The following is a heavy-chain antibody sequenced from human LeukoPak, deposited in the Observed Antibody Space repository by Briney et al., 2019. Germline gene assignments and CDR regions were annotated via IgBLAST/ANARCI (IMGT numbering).Heavy chain of an antibody. CDR2: IYTSGST. CDR1: GGSISSGSYY. CDR3: ARGSGYYYYYGMDV. Sequence: SETLSLTCTVSGGSISSGSYYWSWIRQPAGKGLEWIGRIYTSGSTNYNPSLKSRVTISVDTSKNQFSLKLSSVTAADTAVYYCARGSGYYYYYGMDVWGQGTTVTVSS. J-gene: IGHJ6*02. V-gene: IGHV4-61*02.